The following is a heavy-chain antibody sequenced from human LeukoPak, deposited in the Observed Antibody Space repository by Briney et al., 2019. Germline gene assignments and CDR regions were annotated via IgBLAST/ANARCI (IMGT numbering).Heavy chain of an antibody. CDR2: INPNSGDT. CDR3: ARDVSFFRGRTGVYYLFDL. D-gene: IGHD3-10*01. Sequence: ASVKVSCKASGYTLTDYYIHWLRQAPGQGLEWVGWINPNSGDTKYTQIFEGRVDMTRDMSANTAYMEMSRLTSDDTAVYYCARDVSFFRGRTGVYYLFDLWGQGTLVTVSS. V-gene: IGHV1-2*02. J-gene: IGHJ4*02. CDR1: GYTLTDYY.